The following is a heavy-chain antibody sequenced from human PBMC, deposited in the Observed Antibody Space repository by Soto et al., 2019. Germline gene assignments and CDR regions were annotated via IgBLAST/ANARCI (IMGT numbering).Heavy chain of an antibody. CDR1: GFTFSSYS. CDR3: AKGRDFWSGYLLAEPLFDP. V-gene: IGHV3-23*01. J-gene: IGHJ5*02. CDR2: ISGSGGST. Sequence: GSLRLSGAASGFTFSSYSMSWVRQAPGKGLEWVSAISGSGGSTYYADSVKGRFTISRDNSKNTLYLQMNSLRAEDTAVYYCAKGRDFWSGYLLAEPLFDPWGQGTLVTVSS. D-gene: IGHD3-3*01.